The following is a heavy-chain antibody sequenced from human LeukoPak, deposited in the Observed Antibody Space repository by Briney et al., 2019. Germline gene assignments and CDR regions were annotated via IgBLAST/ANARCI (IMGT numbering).Heavy chain of an antibody. J-gene: IGHJ4*02. CDR3: AKDRVEGKKWLAQFDY. CDR2: ISYDGRNT. V-gene: IGHV3-30*18. D-gene: IGHD6-19*01. CDR1: GFAFSSHA. Sequence: PGGSLRLSCTASGFAFSSHAMHWVRQAPGKGLEWVAVISYDGRNTYYADSVKGRFTISRDNSKNTLYLQMNSLRAEDTAVYHCAKDRVEGKKWLAQFDYWGQGTLVTVSS.